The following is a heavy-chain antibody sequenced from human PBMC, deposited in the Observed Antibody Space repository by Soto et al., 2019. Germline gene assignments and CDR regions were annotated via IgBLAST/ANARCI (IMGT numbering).Heavy chain of an antibody. Sequence: GGSLRLSCAASGFTFRSYGMHWVRQARGKGLEWVAVIWYDGSNKYYADSVKGRFTISRDNSKNTLYLQMNSLRAEDTAVYYCARADSGYELYYYGMDVWGQGTTVTVSS. V-gene: IGHV3-33*01. CDR1: GFTFRSYG. CDR2: IWYDGSNK. CDR3: ARADSGYELYYYGMDV. D-gene: IGHD5-12*01. J-gene: IGHJ6*02.